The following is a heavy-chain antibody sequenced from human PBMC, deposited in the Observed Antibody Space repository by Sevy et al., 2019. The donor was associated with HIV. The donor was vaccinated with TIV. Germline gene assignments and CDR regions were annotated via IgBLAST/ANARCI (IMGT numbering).Heavy chain of an antibody. CDR2: IYYSGST. J-gene: IGHJ4*02. CDR1: GGSISSYY. V-gene: IGHV4-59*01. D-gene: IGHD4-17*01. CDR3: ASADYGDYFYFDY. Sequence: SETLSLTCTVSGGSISSYYWSWSRQPPGKGLEWIGYIYYSGSTNYNPPLKSRVTISVDTSKNRFSLKLSSVTAADTAVYYCASADYGDYFYFDYWGQGTLVTVSS.